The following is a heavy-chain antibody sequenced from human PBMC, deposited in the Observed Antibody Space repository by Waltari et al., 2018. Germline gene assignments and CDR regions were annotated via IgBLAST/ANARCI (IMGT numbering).Heavy chain of an antibody. V-gene: IGHV3-48*04. CDR1: GFIFSTYI. CDR3: ARDKTPVDY. CDR2: ISGSSRTI. D-gene: IGHD2-15*01. Sequence: EVQLVESGGGLVQPGGALRLSCAASGFIFSTYIMNWVRQAPGKGLEWLSYISGSSRTIYYAGSVKGRFTISRDNAKNSLYLHMNSLRAEDTAIYYCARDKTPVDYRGQGTLVTVSS. J-gene: IGHJ4*02.